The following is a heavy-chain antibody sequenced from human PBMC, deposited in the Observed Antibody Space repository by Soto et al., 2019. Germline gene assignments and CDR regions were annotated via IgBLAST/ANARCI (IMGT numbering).Heavy chain of an antibody. CDR2: IIPLFGTT. CDR1: EGTFSNYA. CDR3: ARDHSISGDYAVKGLRD. Sequence: SVKVSCKASEGTFSNYAITWVRQAPGQGLEWMGGIIPLFGTTNYAQKFQGRVTITADESTSTAYMELISLTSEDTAVYYCARDHSISGDYAVKGLRDWGQGVLVTVSS. V-gene: IGHV1-69*13. D-gene: IGHD4-17*01. J-gene: IGHJ4*02.